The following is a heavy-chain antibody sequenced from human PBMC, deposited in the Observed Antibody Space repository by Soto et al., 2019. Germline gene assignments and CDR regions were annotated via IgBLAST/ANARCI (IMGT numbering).Heavy chain of an antibody. V-gene: IGHV1-69*01. CDR2: IMPYYNTL. D-gene: IGHD6-13*01. CDR1: EGTFNSYA. Sequence: QAQVVQSGAAVRKPGSSVKLSCKASEGTFNSYAIAWVRQAPGQGLEWMGGIMPYYNTLNYAQKFQDRVTITADDSTNTVYMELSSLRSDDTAVYFCASGASRWYPYFFDSWAQGTLVTVSS. CDR3: ASGASRWYPYFFDS. J-gene: IGHJ4*02.